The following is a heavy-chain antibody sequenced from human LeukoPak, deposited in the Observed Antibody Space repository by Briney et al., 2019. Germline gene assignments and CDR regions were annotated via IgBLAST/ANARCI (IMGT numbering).Heavy chain of an antibody. D-gene: IGHD5-18*01. J-gene: IGHJ4*02. CDR3: ARVRYNYGDSDY. Sequence: SETLSLTCAVSGYSISSGYYWGWIRQPPGKGLEWIGTIYHNGNTYYNPSLKSRVTISVDTTKNQFSLKLSSVTAADTAVYYCARVRYNYGDSDYWGQGTLVTVSS. CDR1: GYSISSGYY. CDR2: IYHNGNT. V-gene: IGHV4-38-2*01.